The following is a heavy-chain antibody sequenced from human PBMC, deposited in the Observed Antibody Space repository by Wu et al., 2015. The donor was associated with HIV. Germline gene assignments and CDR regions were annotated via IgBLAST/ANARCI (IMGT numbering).Heavy chain of an antibody. J-gene: IGHJ2*01. D-gene: IGHD3-3*01. Sequence: QVQLVQSGAEVKKPGASVKVSCEASYILSTYPIGWVRQAPGQRLEWMGWMGPRTGHVQPAQRFQDRITMSADNSAHTAYMELRSLTSADTAIYFCARVQFDPKYYTYFDLWGQGTVVTVSS. CDR3: ARVQFDPKYYTYFDL. CDR2: MGPRTGHV. V-gene: IGHV1-18*01. CDR1: YILSTYP.